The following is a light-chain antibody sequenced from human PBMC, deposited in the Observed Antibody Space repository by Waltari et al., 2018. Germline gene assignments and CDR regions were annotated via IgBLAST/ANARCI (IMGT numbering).Light chain of an antibody. CDR1: SSYLGSYNY. V-gene: IGLV2-14*01. J-gene: IGLJ1*01. CDR2: EVS. CDR3: SSFTTSNTLV. Sequence: QSALTQPASVSGSPGQSITISCTGSSSYLGSYNYVSWYQQNPGKVPKLLIYEVSNRPSGISERFSGSKSGNTASLTISGLQAEDDSDYYCSSFTTSNTLVYGSGTKVTVL.